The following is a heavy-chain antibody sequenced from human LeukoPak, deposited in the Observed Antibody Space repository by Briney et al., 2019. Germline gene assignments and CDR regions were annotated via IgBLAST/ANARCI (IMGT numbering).Heavy chain of an antibody. D-gene: IGHD6-19*01. CDR1: GGSISSYY. J-gene: IGHJ4*02. V-gene: IGHV4-59*01. CDR2: IYYSGST. Sequence: SETLSLTCTVSGGSISSYYWSWIRQPPGKGLEWIGYIYYSGSTNYNPSLKSRVTISVDTSKNQFSLKLSSVTAADTAVYYCARDRGQWLVPFDYWGQGTLVTVSS. CDR3: ARDRGQWLVPFDY.